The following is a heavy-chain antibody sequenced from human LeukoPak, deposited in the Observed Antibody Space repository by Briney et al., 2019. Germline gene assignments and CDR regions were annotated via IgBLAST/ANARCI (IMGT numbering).Heavy chain of an antibody. CDR3: ARQTGSGLFILP. V-gene: IGHV4-39*01. Sequence: SETLSLTCTVSGASISTSSYYWGWIRQPPGKGLEWIGIITYSGSTYYNASLKSQVSISIDTSKNQFSLRLTSVTAADTAVYYCARQTGSGLFILPGGQGTLVTVSS. D-gene: IGHD3/OR15-3a*01. CDR1: GASISTSSYY. CDR2: ITYSGST. J-gene: IGHJ4*02.